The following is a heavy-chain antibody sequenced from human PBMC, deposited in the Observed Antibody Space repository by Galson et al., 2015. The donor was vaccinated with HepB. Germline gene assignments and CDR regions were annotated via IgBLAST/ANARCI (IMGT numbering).Heavy chain of an antibody. CDR2: INPSGGST. V-gene: IGHV1-46*01. CDR3: ARDGGGARDAFDI. D-gene: IGHD1-26*01. CDR1: GYTFTSYY. J-gene: IGHJ3*02. Sequence: SVKVSCKASGYTFTSYYMHWVRQAPGQGLEWMGIINPSGGSTSYAQKFQGRVTMTGDTSTSTVYMELSSLRSEDTAVYYCARDGGGARDAFDIWGQGTMVTVSS.